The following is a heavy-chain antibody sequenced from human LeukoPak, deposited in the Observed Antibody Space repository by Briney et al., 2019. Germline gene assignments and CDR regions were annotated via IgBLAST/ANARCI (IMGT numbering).Heavy chain of an antibody. CDR1: GFTFSSYS. D-gene: IGHD4-11*01. CDR2: ISTSTTTI. J-gene: IGHJ4*02. Sequence: HPGGSLRLSCEASGFTFSSYSMNWVRQAPGKGLEWISYISTSTTTIYYANSVKGRFTISRDNAKNSLYLQMNSLRDEDTAVYYCAREVERATVTKVWNYWGQGTLVTVSS. CDR3: AREVERATVTKVWNY. V-gene: IGHV3-48*02.